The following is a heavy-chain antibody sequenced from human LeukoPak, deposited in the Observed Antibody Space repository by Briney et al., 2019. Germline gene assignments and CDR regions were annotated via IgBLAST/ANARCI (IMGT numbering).Heavy chain of an antibody. CDR2: IIPIFGTA. Sequence: SVKVSCKASGGTFSSYAISWVRQAPGQGLEWMGRIIPIFGTANYAQKFQGRVTITTDESTSTAYMELSSLRSEDTAVYYCARVVPITHSSGWLDKDYHLDYWGQGTLVTVSS. CDR3: ARVVPITHSSGWLDKDYHLDY. V-gene: IGHV1-69*05. CDR1: GGTFSSYA. D-gene: IGHD6-19*01. J-gene: IGHJ4*02.